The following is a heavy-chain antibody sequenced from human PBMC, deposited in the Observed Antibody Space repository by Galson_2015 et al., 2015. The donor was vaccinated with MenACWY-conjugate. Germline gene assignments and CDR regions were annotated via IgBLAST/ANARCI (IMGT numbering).Heavy chain of an antibody. J-gene: IGHJ6*02. CDR1: GFTFSSYG. D-gene: IGHD2-8*01. CDR3: AKDRRAVLGYYYGMDV. Sequence: SLRLSCAASGFTFSSYGMHWVRQAPGKGLEWVAVISYDGSNKYYADSVKGRFTISRDNSKNTLYLQMSSLRAEDTAVYYCAKDRRAVLGYYYGMDVWGQGTTVTVSS. V-gene: IGHV3-30*18. CDR2: ISYDGSNK.